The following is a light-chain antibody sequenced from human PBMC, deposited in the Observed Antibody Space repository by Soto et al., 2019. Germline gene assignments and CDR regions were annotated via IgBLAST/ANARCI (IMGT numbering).Light chain of an antibody. CDR2: GAS. CDR1: QSGSSSY. Sequence: EIVLTQSPRPLSVPPGQTATLSCRASQSGSSSYLAWYQQKLGQAPRLLIYGASSRATGIPDRFSGSGSGTDFTLTISRLEPEDFAVYYCQQYGSSPITFGQGTRLEI. CDR3: QQYGSSPIT. V-gene: IGKV3-20*01. J-gene: IGKJ5*01.